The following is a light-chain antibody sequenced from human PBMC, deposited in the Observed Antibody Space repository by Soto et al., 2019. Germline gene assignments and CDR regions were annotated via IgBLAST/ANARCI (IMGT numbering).Light chain of an antibody. CDR2: LGS. Sequence: DLVMIQSPLALPVTPGEPASISCRSSQSLLHSNGYNYLDWYLQQPGQSPQLLIFLGSNRASGVPDRFSGSGSGTDFTLEISRVEAGDVGIYYCMQSLQAPQLTFGGGTRVEIK. CDR1: QSLLHSNGYNY. J-gene: IGKJ4*01. CDR3: MQSLQAPQLT. V-gene: IGKV2-28*01.